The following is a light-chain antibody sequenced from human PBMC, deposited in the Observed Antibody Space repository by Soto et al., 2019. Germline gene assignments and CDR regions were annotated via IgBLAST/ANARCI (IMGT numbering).Light chain of an antibody. Sequence: QSLLNQAASVAGSPGQSITISCTGTSGDVGGYYYVSWYQQLPGKAPKLMISEVSNRPSGVSNRFSGSKSGSTASLTISGLQAEDEADYYCSSYTAGGTIFGTGTKVTVL. V-gene: IGLV2-14*01. CDR1: SGDVGGYYY. CDR3: SSYTAGGTI. J-gene: IGLJ1*01. CDR2: EVS.